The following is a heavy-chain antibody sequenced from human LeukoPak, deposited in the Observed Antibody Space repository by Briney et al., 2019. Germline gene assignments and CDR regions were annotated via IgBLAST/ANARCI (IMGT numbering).Heavy chain of an antibody. V-gene: IGHV3-30-3*01. CDR1: GFTFSTYW. D-gene: IGHD2-15*01. Sequence: GGSLRLSCSASGFTFSTYWMSWVRQAPGKGLEWVAVISYDGSNKYYADSVKGRFTISRDNSKNTLYLQMNSLRAEDTAVYYCASDTVGRVAATDYWGQGTLVTVSS. CDR3: ASDTVGRVAATDY. CDR2: ISYDGSNK. J-gene: IGHJ4*02.